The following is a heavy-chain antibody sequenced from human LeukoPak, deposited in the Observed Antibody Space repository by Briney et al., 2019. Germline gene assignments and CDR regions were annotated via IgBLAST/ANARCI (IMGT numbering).Heavy chain of an antibody. CDR2: ISGSGGST. J-gene: IGHJ4*02. CDR3: AKGSGYYLYFDY. CDR1: GFTFSSYA. D-gene: IGHD3-22*01. Sequence: SGGSLRLSCAASGFTFSSYAMSWVRQSPGKGLEWVSAISGSGGSTYYADSVKGRFTISRDNSKNTLYLQMNSLRAEDTAVYYCAKGSGYYLYFDYWGQGTLVTVSS. V-gene: IGHV3-23*01.